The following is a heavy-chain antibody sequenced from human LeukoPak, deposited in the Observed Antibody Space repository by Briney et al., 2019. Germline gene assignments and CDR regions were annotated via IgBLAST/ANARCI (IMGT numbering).Heavy chain of an antibody. Sequence: SETLSLTCTVSGGSISSSSYYWGWIRQPPGKGLEWIGSIYYSGSTYYNPSLKSRVTMSVDTSKNQFSLKLSSVTAADTAVYYCARDSMVRGVIGWFDPWGQGTLVTVSS. CDR1: GGSISSSSYY. V-gene: IGHV4-39*07. J-gene: IGHJ5*02. CDR3: ARDSMVRGVIGWFDP. D-gene: IGHD3-10*01. CDR2: IYYSGST.